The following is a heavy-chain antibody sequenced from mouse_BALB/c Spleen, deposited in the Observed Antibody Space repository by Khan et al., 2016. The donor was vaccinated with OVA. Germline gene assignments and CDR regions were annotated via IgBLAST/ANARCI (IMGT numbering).Heavy chain of an antibody. Sequence: VQLKESGPDLVKPGASVKMSCKASGYSFTGYYMNWVKQSHGKSLECIGRINPNTGNTNYNQKFKGKVVFIVDTSSSTVYMELRSLTSEDSAVYYCARGYDFFAYWGQGTLVTVS. V-gene: IGHV1-26*01. CDR2: INPNTGNT. D-gene: IGHD2-14*01. CDR3: ARGYDFFAY. CDR1: GYSFTGYY. J-gene: IGHJ3*01.